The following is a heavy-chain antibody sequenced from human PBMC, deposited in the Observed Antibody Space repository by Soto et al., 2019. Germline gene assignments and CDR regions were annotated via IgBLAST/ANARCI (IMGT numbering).Heavy chain of an antibody. J-gene: IGHJ4*02. CDR1: GGSISSGGYY. D-gene: IGHD5-18*01. Sequence: ASETLSLTCTVSGGSISSGGYYWSWIRQHPGKGLEWIGYIYYSGSTYYNPSLKSRVTISVDTSKNQFSLKLSSVTAADTAVYYCASIQLWSPITFDYWGQGTLVTVSS. CDR3: ASIQLWSPITFDY. V-gene: IGHV4-31*03. CDR2: IYYSGST.